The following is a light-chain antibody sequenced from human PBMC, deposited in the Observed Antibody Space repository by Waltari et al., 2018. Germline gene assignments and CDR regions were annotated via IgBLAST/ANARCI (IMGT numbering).Light chain of an antibody. CDR1: QSISSW. CDR3: QQYNSYSGT. CDR2: KAS. Sequence: DIQMTQSPSTLSASVGDRVTITCRASQSISSWLAWYQQKPGKAPKLLNYKASSLESGVPSRFRGSGSGTEFTITISSLQPDDFATYYCQQYNSYSGTFGQGTKVEIK. V-gene: IGKV1-5*03. J-gene: IGKJ1*01.